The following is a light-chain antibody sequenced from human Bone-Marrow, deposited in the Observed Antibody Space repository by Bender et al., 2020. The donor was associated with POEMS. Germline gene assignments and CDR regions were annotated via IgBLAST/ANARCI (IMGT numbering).Light chain of an antibody. V-gene: IGLV2-14*02. CDR1: SSDVGSYNL. J-gene: IGLJ3*02. CDR3: SAYTGSTTWV. Sequence: QSALTQPPSASGSPGQSITISCTGTSSDVGSYNLVSWYQHNPGKAPKLMIFDVYNRPSGVSSRFSGSKSGNTASLTIAGLQAEDEADYFCSAYTGSTTWVFGGWTKLTVL. CDR2: DVY.